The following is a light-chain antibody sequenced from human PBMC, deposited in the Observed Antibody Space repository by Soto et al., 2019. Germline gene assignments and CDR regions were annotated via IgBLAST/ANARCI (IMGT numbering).Light chain of an antibody. Sequence: EIVLPHSPAPLSVFPVETANLSCRASQRVSRTLAWYQQKPGQAPRLLLYGASNRATGSPARFSGSGSGTEFALTISSLQSKDFAVDYCHQYNNWPWTFAQGTNVDIK. CDR1: QRVSRT. CDR3: HQYNNWPWT. V-gene: IGKV3-15*01. CDR2: GAS. J-gene: IGKJ1*01.